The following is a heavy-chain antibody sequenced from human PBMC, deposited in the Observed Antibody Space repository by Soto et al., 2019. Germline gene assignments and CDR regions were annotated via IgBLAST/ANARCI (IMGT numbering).Heavy chain of an antibody. Sequence: QVQLVQSGAEVKKPGASVKVSCKSSGYTFTAYYMHWVRQAPGQGLEWMGWINPSSGVTNFAQRFQGRVTMTRDTSISTAYMELSRLTSADTAVYYCAKNLLVTTPDGFDIWGQGTMVTVSS. D-gene: IGHD4-17*01. J-gene: IGHJ3*02. CDR2: INPSSGVT. CDR1: GYTFTAYY. CDR3: AKNLLVTTPDGFDI. V-gene: IGHV1-2*02.